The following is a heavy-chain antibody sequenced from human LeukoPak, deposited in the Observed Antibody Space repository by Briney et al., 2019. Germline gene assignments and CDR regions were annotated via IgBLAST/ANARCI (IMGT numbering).Heavy chain of an antibody. CDR2: ISASGST. V-gene: IGHV4-4*07. CDR1: GGSISSYY. CDR3: ATDISWFHP. J-gene: IGHJ5*02. Sequence: SETLSLTCTVSGGSISSYYWSWIRQPAGKGLEWIGRISASGSTNYAPSLRSRVTMSVDTSTKQFSLKLSSVTAADTAVYYCATDISWFHPWGRGTLVTVSS.